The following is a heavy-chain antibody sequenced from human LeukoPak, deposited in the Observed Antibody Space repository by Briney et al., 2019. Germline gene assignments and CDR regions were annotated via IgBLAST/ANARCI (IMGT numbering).Heavy chain of an antibody. J-gene: IGHJ3*02. CDR3: TTDPIATGGDAFDI. CDR2: IKSKTDGGTT. D-gene: IGHD2-15*01. V-gene: IGHV3-15*07. CDR1: GFTFSNAW. Sequence: GGSLRLSCAASGFTFSNAWMNWVRQAPGKGLEWVGRIKSKTDGGTTDYAAPVKGRFTISRDDSKNTLYLQMNSLKTEDTAVYYCTTDPIATGGDAFDIWGQGTMVTVSS.